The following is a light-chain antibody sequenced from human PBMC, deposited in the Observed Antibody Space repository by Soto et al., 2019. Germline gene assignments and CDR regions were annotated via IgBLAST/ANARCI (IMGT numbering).Light chain of an antibody. Sequence: EIVLTQSPATLSLSPGERATLSCRASQTFSSHLAWYQQKPGQAPRLLIYDASKRAPGIPARFSGRGSGTDFTLTIRRLEPEDFAVYYCQQRSNWPPVITFGQGTRLEIK. J-gene: IGKJ5*01. CDR3: QQRSNWPPVIT. CDR2: DAS. CDR1: QTFSSH. V-gene: IGKV3-11*01.